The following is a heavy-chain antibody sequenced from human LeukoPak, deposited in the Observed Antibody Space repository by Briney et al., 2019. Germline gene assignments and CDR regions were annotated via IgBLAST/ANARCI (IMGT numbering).Heavy chain of an antibody. CDR2: INGSGGRT. Sequence: PGGSLRLSCAASGFTFSSYAMTWVRQAPGKGLEWVSGINGSGGRTYYGDSVKGRFTISRDNSKNTLYLQMNSLRLEDTAVYYCAKGGPWFDPWGQGTLVTVSS. V-gene: IGHV3-23*01. D-gene: IGHD3-10*01. CDR1: GFTFSSYA. J-gene: IGHJ5*02. CDR3: AKGGPWFDP.